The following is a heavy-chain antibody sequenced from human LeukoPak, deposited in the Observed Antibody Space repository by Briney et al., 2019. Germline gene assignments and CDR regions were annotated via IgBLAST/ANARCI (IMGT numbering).Heavy chain of an antibody. CDR2: ISYDGSNK. CDR1: GFTFSSYG. CDR3: AKVPRYSYGSYYYYYGMDV. V-gene: IGHV3-30*18. J-gene: IGHJ6*02. D-gene: IGHD5-18*01. Sequence: GGSLRLSCAASGFTFSSYGMHWVRQAPGKGLEWMAVISYDGSNKYYADSVKGRFTISRDNSENTLYLQMNSLRAEDTAVYYCAKVPRYSYGSYYYYYGMDVWGQGTTVTVSS.